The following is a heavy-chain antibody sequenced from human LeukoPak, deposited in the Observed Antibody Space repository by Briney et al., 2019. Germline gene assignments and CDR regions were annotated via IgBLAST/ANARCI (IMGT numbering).Heavy chain of an antibody. CDR3: ARQPSTAMVGYYFDY. Sequence: ASVKVSCKASGYTITGYYMHWVRQAPGQGLEWMGWINPNSGGTNYAQKFQGRVTMTRDTSISTAYMELSRLRSDDTAVYYCARQPSTAMVGYYFDYWGQGTLVTVSS. CDR2: INPNSGGT. CDR1: GYTITGYY. D-gene: IGHD5-18*01. V-gene: IGHV1-2*02. J-gene: IGHJ4*02.